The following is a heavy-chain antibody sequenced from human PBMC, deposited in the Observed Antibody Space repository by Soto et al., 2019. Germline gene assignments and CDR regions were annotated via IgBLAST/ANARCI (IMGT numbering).Heavy chain of an antibody. V-gene: IGHV1-2*02. CDR3: ARVLGYYYDTSGYLVGY. D-gene: IGHD3-22*01. J-gene: IGHJ4*02. Sequence: QVQLVQSGAEVKKPGASVKVSCKASGYTFTGYYIHWVRQAPGQGLEWVGWINPNSGGTNYAQKFQGRVTMTRDTSISTAYMELSRLRSDDTAVYYCARVLGYYYDTSGYLVGYWGQGTLVTVSS. CDR1: GYTFTGYY. CDR2: INPNSGGT.